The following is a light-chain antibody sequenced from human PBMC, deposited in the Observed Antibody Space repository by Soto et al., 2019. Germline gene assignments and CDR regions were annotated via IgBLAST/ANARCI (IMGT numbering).Light chain of an antibody. CDR2: DAS. J-gene: IGKJ1*01. V-gene: IGKV1-5*01. Sequence: DVQMTQSPSTRSATAGDRVSITCRASQSINSWLAWYQQKPGKAPKVLIFDASSLKTGVPSRFSGSGSGTEFTLTISNLQPDDFATYYCQQYDSYSSGPFGQGTKVDIK. CDR1: QSINSW. CDR3: QQYDSYSSGP.